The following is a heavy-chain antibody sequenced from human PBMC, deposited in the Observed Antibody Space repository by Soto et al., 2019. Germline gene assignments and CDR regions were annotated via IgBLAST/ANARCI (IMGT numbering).Heavy chain of an antibody. D-gene: IGHD3-9*01. CDR2: INSDGSST. J-gene: IGHJ3*02. Sequence: EVQLVESGGGLVQPGGSLRLSCAASGFTFSSYWMHWVRQAPGKGLVWVSRINSDGSSTSYADSVKGRFTISRDNAKNTLYLQMNSLRAEDTGVYYCATFDWYDAFDIWGQGTMVTVSS. V-gene: IGHV3-74*01. CDR3: ATFDWYDAFDI. CDR1: GFTFSSYW.